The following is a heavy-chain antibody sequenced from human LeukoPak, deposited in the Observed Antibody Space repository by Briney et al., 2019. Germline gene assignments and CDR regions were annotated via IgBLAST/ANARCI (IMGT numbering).Heavy chain of an antibody. CDR1: GGTFSSYT. CDR2: IIPILGIA. CDR3: ARGTIPNYYDSSGYLPFDY. D-gene: IGHD3-22*01. Sequence: SVKGSCKAFGGTFSSYTISWVGQAPGQGLEWMGRIIPILGIANYAQKFQGRVTITTDESTSTAYMELSSLRSEDTAVYYCARGTIPNYYDSSGYLPFDYWGQGTLVTVSS. V-gene: IGHV1-69*16. J-gene: IGHJ4*02.